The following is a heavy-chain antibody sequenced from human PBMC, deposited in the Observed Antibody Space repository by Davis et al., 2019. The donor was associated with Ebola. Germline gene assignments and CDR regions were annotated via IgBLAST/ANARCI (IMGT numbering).Heavy chain of an antibody. CDR3: AREQYYYDSSGYLHYFDY. J-gene: IGHJ4*02. V-gene: IGHV3-30*03. Sequence: GGSLRLSCAASGFTFSSYGMHWVRQAPGKGLEWVAVISYDGSNKYYADSVKGRFTISRDNPKNTLYLQMNSLRAEDTAVYYCAREQYYYDSSGYLHYFDYWGQGTLVTVSS. CDR2: ISYDGSNK. D-gene: IGHD3-22*01. CDR1: GFTFSSYG.